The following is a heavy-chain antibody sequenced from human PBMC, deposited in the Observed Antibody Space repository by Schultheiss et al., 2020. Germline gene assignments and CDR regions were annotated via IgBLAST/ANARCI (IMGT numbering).Heavy chain of an antibody. CDR1: GFTFSSYS. Sequence: GGSLRLSCAASGFTFSSYSMNWVRQAPGKGLEWVSYISSSGSTIYYADSVKGRFTISRDNAKNSLFLQMNSLRAEDTAVYYCAKDLSRSGYSYGYLFDYWGQGTLVTVSS. CDR2: ISSSGSTI. D-gene: IGHD5-18*01. J-gene: IGHJ4*02. V-gene: IGHV3-48*01. CDR3: AKDLSRSGYSYGYLFDY.